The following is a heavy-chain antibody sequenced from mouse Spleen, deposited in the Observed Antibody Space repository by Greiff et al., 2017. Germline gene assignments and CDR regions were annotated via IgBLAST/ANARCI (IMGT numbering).Heavy chain of an antibody. J-gene: IGHJ2*01. V-gene: IGHV2-2*01. CDR1: GFSLTSYG. CDR2: IWSGGST. D-gene: IGHD1-1*01. CDR3: ARTWGVVGPYYFDY. Sequence: VKLMESGPGLVQPSQSLSITCTVSGFSLTSYGVHWVRQSPGKGLEWLGVIWSGGSTDYNAAFISRLSISKDNSKSQVFFKMNSLQADDTAIYYCARTWGVVGPYYFDYWGQGTTLTVSS.